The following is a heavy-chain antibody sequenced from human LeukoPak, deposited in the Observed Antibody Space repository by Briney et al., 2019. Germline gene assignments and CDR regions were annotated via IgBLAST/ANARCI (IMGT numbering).Heavy chain of an antibody. CDR1: GLTLSSYS. J-gene: IGHJ4*02. V-gene: IGHV3-48*01. D-gene: IGHD6-19*01. CDR3: ARVGSNQWLDY. CDR2: ISGGSSTI. Sequence: GGSLRLSCAASGLTLSSYSMNWVRQAPGKGLEWVSYISGGSSTIYNADSVKGRLTISRDNAKNLLYLLMDTLRAEDTAVYYCARVGSNQWLDYWGQGTLVTVSS.